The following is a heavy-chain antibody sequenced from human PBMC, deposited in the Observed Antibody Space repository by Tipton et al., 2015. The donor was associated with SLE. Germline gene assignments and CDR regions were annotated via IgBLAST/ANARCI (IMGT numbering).Heavy chain of an antibody. CDR2: IYSSGDR. CDR1: GGSISFDY. D-gene: IGHD4-17*01. CDR3: ARGSDGEYVRYFDV. Sequence: LRLSCTVSGGSISFDYCSWIRQSAGRGLEWIGRIYSSGDRDYNTSLRSRVTMSIDASQNRVSLRLKSVSAADTAVYYCARGSDGEYVRYFDVWGPGTLVTVSS. J-gene: IGHJ2*01. V-gene: IGHV4-4*07.